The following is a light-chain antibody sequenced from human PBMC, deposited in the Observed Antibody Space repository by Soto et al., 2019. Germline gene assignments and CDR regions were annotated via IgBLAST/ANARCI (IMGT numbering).Light chain of an antibody. V-gene: IGKV1-5*01. Sequence: IQMTQSPSTLSAYIGDRVTITCRASQSINNRLAWYQQMPGKAPNLLIYDASTLESGVPSRFRGSGSETEFTLTISGLQPDDFATYYCQQFIDGWTFGQGTKVEIK. J-gene: IGKJ1*01. CDR2: DAS. CDR3: QQFIDGWT. CDR1: QSINNR.